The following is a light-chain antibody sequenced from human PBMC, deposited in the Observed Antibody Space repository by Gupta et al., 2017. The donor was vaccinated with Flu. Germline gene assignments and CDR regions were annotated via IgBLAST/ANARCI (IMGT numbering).Light chain of an antibody. V-gene: IGLV1-40*01. CDR3: QAYDSSLSGV. Sequence: QSVLTQPPSVSVAPGPRATTPYTGSSSYIGVGYDVHWYQQLPGTAPKLLIYGNNNRPSGVPNRFSGSKSGTSASLAITGLQAEDEADYYCQAYDSSLSGVFGGGTKLTVL. CDR1: SSYIGVGYD. J-gene: IGLJ3*02. CDR2: GNN.